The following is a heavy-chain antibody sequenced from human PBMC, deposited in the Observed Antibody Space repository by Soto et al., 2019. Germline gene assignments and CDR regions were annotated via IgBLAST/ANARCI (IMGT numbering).Heavy chain of an antibody. J-gene: IGHJ6*03. V-gene: IGHV1-18*01. CDR3: ARRYNWNLDYYYYYMDV. CDR1: GYTFTSYG. CDR2: ISAYNGNT. D-gene: IGHD1-7*01. Sequence: ASVKVSCKASGYTFTSYGISWVRQAPGQGLEWMGWISAYNGNTNYAQKLQGRVTMTTDTSTSTAYMELRSLRSDDTAVYYCARRYNWNLDYYYYYMDVWGKGTTVTVSS.